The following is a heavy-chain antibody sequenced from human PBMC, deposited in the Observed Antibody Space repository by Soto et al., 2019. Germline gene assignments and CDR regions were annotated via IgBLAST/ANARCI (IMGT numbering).Heavy chain of an antibody. D-gene: IGHD6-19*01. CDR3: ATVRRAAVAGFEPLVDQ. Sequence: AALKVSCKVSGYTLTELSMHWVRQAPGKGLEWMGGFDPEDDETIYAQKFQGRVTMTEDTSTDTAYMELSSLRSEDTAVYYCATVRRAAVAGFEPLVDQWGQGSLCTV. J-gene: IGHJ4*02. V-gene: IGHV1-24*01. CDR2: FDPEDDET. CDR1: GYTLTELS.